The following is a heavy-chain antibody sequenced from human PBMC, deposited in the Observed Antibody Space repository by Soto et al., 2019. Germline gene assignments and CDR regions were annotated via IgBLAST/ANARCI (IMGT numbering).Heavy chain of an antibody. D-gene: IGHD3-10*01. CDR1: EFSVSSNY. Sequence: GGSLRLSCAASEFSVSSNYLSWVRQAPGKGLEWVSGIYAGGATYYADSVKGRFTISRDNSKNTLLLQMNSLRVEDTAVYYCARGSYRAFDYWGQGTTVTAPQ. CDR3: ARGSYRAFDY. CDR2: IYAGGAT. J-gene: IGHJ4*03. V-gene: IGHV3-53*01.